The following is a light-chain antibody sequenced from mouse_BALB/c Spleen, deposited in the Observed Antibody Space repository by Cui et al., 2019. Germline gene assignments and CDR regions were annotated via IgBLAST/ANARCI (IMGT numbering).Light chain of an antibody. V-gene: IGKV1-135*01. CDR2: LVS. CDR1: QSLLASDGKTY. J-gene: IGKJ1*01. CDR3: WQGTHFPQT. Sequence: VVLTQTPLTLSVTIGQSASISCKSSQSLLASDGKTYLNWLLQRPGQSPKRLIYLVSKLDSGVPDRFTGSGSGTEFTLKSSRVEAEDLGVYYCWQGTHFPQTFGGGTKLEIK.